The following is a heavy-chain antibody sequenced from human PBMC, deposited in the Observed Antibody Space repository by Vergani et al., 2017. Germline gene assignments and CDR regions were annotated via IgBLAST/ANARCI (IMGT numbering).Heavy chain of an antibody. D-gene: IGHD6-19*01. V-gene: IGHV7-4-1*01. CDR1: GYSFNNYA. J-gene: IGHJ4*02. Sequence: QEQLVQSGSELKKPGASVKVSCKASGYSFNNYAIHWVRQAPEQWLEWMGWINPTTGNPTYARAFTGRFVFSLDTSISTAYLQIGSLKAEDTAVYFCARAKRGRLAVGATDSWGQGTLLTVSS. CDR3: ARAKRGRLAVGATDS. CDR2: INPTTGNP.